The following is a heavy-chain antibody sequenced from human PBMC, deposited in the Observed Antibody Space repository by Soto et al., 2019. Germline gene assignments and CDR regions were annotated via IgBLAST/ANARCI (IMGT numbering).Heavy chain of an antibody. V-gene: IGHV4-59*01. CDR3: ERGYGKVDY. Sequence: SETLSLTCTVSGGSISSYYWSWIRQPPGKGLEWIGYIYYSGSTNYNPSLKSRVTISVDTSKNQFSLKLSSVTAADTAVYYCERGYGKVDYWGQGTLV. D-gene: IGHD3-10*01. J-gene: IGHJ4*02. CDR1: GGSISSYY. CDR2: IYYSGST.